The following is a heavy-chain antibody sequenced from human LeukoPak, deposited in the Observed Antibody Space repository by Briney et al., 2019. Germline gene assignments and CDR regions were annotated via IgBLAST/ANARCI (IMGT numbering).Heavy chain of an antibody. V-gene: IGHV1-46*01. CDR3: ARAEQLAEFDY. Sequence: ASVKVSCKASGYTFTSYYMHCVRQAPGQGLEWMGIISPSGGSTSYAQKFQGGVTMTRDTSTSTVYMELSSLRSEDTAVYYCARAEQLAEFDYWGQGTLVTVSS. CDR2: ISPSGGST. J-gene: IGHJ4*02. D-gene: IGHD6-6*01. CDR1: GYTFTSYY.